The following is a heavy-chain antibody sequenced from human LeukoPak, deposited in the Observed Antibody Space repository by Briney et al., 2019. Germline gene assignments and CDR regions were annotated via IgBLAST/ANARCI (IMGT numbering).Heavy chain of an antibody. CDR2: IYTSGRT. D-gene: IGHD3-10*01. V-gene: IGHV4-4*07. Sequence: PSDTLSLTCTVSGGPISGDYWSWIRQPAGTGLEWSGRIYTSGRTIYHPSLKSRVTMSVDTSKNQFSLKLSSVTAADTAVYYCARATAAGWFGELSEIDYWGQGTLVTVSS. J-gene: IGHJ4*02. CDR1: GGPISGDY. CDR3: ARATAAGWFGELSEIDY.